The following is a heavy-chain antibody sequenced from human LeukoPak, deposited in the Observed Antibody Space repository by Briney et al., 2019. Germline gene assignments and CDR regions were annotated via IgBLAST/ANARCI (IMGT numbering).Heavy chain of an antibody. CDR3: ARDNYRRFDY. V-gene: IGHV3-7*01. CDR2: MNEDGSEK. Sequence: GGSLRLSCAASGFTLSTYAMTWVHQAPGKGLEWVANMNEDGSEKYYVDSVTGRFTISRDNAKDSLYLQMNSLRAEDTAVYYCARDNYRRFDYWGQGTLVTVSS. CDR1: GFTLSTYA. D-gene: IGHD4-11*01. J-gene: IGHJ4*02.